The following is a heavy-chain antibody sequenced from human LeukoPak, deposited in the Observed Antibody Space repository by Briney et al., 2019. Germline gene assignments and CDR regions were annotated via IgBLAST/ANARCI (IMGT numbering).Heavy chain of an antibody. CDR3: ARPGRFLEWLFPNGYYYYGMDV. CDR2: MNPNSGNT. Sequence: ASVKVSCKASGYTFTSYDINWVRQATGQGLEWMGWMNPNSGNTGYAQKFQGRVTMTRNTSISTAYMELSSLRSEDTAVYYCARPGRFLEWLFPNGYYYYGMDVWGQGTTVTVSS. CDR1: GYTFTSYD. D-gene: IGHD3-3*01. V-gene: IGHV1-8*01. J-gene: IGHJ6*02.